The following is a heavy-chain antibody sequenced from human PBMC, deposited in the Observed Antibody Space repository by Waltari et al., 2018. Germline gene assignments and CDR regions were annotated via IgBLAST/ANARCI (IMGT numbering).Heavy chain of an antibody. J-gene: IGHJ4*02. V-gene: IGHV4-59*01. CDR1: GGSISSYY. CDR2: IYYSGST. D-gene: IGHD3-10*01. CDR3: ASMVRGVTYVAY. Sequence: QVQLQESGPGLVKPSETLSLTFTVSGGSISSYYWSWIRQPPGKGLEWIGYIYYSGSTNYNPPLKSRVTISVDTSKNQFSLRLSSVTAADTAVYYCASMVRGVTYVAYWGQGTLVTVSS.